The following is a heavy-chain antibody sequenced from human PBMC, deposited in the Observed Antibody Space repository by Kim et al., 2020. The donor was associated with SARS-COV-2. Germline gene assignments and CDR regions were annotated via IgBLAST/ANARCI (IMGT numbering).Heavy chain of an antibody. CDR2: IPYDGTNK. CDR1: GFTFNNYG. J-gene: IGHJ4*02. CDR3: ARRGGGDGYNLDY. Sequence: GGSLRLSCAASGFTFNNYGMHWVRQAPGKGLEWVAVIPYDGTNKYYADCVKGRFTISRDNSKNTLYLQMNSLSAEDTAVYYCARRGGGDGYNLDYWGQGTLVTVSS. D-gene: IGHD5-12*01. V-gene: IGHV3-33*05.